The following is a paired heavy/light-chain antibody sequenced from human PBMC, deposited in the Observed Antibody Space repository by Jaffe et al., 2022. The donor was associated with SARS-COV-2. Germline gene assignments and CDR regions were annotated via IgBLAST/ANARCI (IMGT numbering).Light chain of an antibody. CDR1: QSVSSSY. CDR2: GAS. Sequence: EIVLTQSPGTLSLSPGERATLSCRASQSVSSSYLAWYQQKPGQAPRLLIYGASSRATGIPDRFSGSGSGTDFTLTISRLEPEDFAVYYCQQYGSRYTFGQGTKLEIK. V-gene: IGKV3-20*01. J-gene: IGKJ2*01. CDR3: QQYGSRYT.
Heavy chain of an antibody. CDR3: ARDCFYYYGSGTTFSHYYYYGMDV. CDR2: ISAYNGNT. V-gene: IGHV1-18*01. CDR1: GYTFTSYG. J-gene: IGHJ6*02. D-gene: IGHD3-10*01. Sequence: QVQLVQSGAEVKKPGASVKVSCKASGYTFTSYGISWVRQAPGQGLEWMGWISAYNGNTNYAQKLQGRVTMTTDTSTSTAYMELRSLRSDDTAVYYCARDCFYYYGSGTTFSHYYYYGMDVWGQGTTVTVSS.